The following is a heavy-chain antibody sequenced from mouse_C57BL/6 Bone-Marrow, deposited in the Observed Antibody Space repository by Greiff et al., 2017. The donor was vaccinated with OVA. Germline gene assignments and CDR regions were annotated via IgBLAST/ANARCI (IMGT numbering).Heavy chain of an antibody. CDR3: ARRITTVVYFDY. V-gene: IGHV1-64*01. CDR1: GYTFTSYW. Sequence: QVQLQQSGAELVKPGASVKLSCKASGYTFTSYWMHWVKQRPGQGLEWIGMIHPNSGSTNYNEKFKSKATLTVDKSSSTAYMQLSSLTSEDSAVYYCARRITTVVYFDYWGQGTTLTVSS. J-gene: IGHJ2*01. D-gene: IGHD1-1*01. CDR2: IHPNSGST.